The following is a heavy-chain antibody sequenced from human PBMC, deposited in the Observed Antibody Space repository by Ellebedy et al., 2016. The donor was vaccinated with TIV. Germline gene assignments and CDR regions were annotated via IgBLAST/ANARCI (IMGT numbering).Heavy chain of an antibody. D-gene: IGHD3-22*01. Sequence: GGSLRLXXAASGFTFSSYAMSWVRQAPGKGLEWVSAISGSGGSTYYADSVKGRFTISRDNSKNTLYLQMNSLRAEDTAVYYCSYYYDSSGYYETDYWGQGTLVTVSS. CDR1: GFTFSSYA. V-gene: IGHV3-23*01. CDR3: SYYYDSSGYYETDY. CDR2: ISGSGGST. J-gene: IGHJ4*02.